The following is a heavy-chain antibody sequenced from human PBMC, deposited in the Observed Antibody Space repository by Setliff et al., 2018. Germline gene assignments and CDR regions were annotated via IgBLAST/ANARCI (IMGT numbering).Heavy chain of an antibody. J-gene: IGHJ4*02. CDR1: GGPISSGGYY. CDR3: AKGGTYRYFDY. Sequence: SETLSLTCTVSGGPISSGGYYWSWIRQHPGKGLEWIGYVYYSGTTNYDPSLKSRVTISVDTSKNQFSLKLTSVTAADTAVYYCAKGGTYRYFDYWGQGTPVTVSS. V-gene: IGHV4-61*08. D-gene: IGHD2-15*01. CDR2: VYYSGTT.